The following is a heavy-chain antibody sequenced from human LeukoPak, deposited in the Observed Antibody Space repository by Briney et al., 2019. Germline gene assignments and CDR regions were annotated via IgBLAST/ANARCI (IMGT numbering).Heavy chain of an antibody. V-gene: IGHV3-48*01. J-gene: IGHJ4*02. CDR3: ARRPWGYYDSSGHYYFDY. CDR2: ISSSSSTI. D-gene: IGHD3-22*01. CDR1: GFTFSSYS. Sequence: PGGSLRLSCAASGFTFSSYSMNWVRQAPGKGLEWLSYISSSSSTIYYADSVKGRFTISRDNAKNSLYLQMNSLRAEDTAVYYCARRPWGYYDSSGHYYFDYWGQGTLVTVSS.